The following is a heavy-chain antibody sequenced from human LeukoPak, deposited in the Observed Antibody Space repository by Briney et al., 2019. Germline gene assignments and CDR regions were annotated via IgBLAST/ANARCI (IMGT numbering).Heavy chain of an antibody. D-gene: IGHD6-19*01. CDR2: INHSGST. CDR1: GFTFSSY. V-gene: IGHV4-34*01. CDR3: ARKGYSSGWYQVNWFDP. Sequence: GSLRLSCAASGFTFSSYWSWIRQPPGKGLEWIGEINHSGSTNYNPSLKSRVTISVDTSKNQFSLKLSSVTAADTAVYYCARKGYSSGWYQVNWFDPWGQGTLVTVSS. J-gene: IGHJ5*02.